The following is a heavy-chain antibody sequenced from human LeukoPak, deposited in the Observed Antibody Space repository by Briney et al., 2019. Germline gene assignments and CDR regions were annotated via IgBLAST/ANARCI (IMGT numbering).Heavy chain of an antibody. V-gene: IGHV2-5*01. CDR1: GFSLSTRGVG. CDR3: AHKISPSYYDILTGYYETWDYYFDY. D-gene: IGHD3-9*01. J-gene: IGHJ4*02. Sequence: SGPTLVNPTQTLTLTCTFSGFSLSTRGVGVGWIRQPPGKALEWLALIYWNDDKRYSPSLKSRLTITKDASKNQVVLTMTNMDPVDTATYYCAHKISPSYYDILTGYYETWDYYFDYWGQGTLVTVSS. CDR2: IYWNDDK.